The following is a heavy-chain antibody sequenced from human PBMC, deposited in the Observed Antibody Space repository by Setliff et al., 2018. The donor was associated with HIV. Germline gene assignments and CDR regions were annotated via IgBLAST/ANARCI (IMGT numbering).Heavy chain of an antibody. CDR1: GGSISSGSYY. V-gene: IGHV4-61*09. Sequence: SETLSLTCTVSGGSISSGSYYWSWIRRPAGKGLEWIGHIYTSGSTNYNPSLKSRVTISVDTSKNQFSLKLSSVTAADTAVYYCAREVYYYYYYMDVWGKGTTVTVS. CDR3: AREVYYYYYYMDV. CDR2: IYTSGST. J-gene: IGHJ6*03.